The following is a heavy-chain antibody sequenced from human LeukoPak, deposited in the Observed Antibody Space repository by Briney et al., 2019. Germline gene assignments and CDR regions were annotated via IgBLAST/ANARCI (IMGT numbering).Heavy chain of an antibody. D-gene: IGHD3-10*01. CDR3: ARRSMVRGVHRGGFDY. CDR2: MNPNSGNT. J-gene: IGHJ4*02. Sequence: RRASVKVSCTASGYTFTSYDINWVRQATGQGLEWMGWMNPNSGNTGYAQKFQGRVTITRNTSISTAYMELSSLRSEDTAVYYCARRSMVRGVHRGGFDYWGRGTLVTVSS. V-gene: IGHV1-8*03. CDR1: GYTFTSYD.